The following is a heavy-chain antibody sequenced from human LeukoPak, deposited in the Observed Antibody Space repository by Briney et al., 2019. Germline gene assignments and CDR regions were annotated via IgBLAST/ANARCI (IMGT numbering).Heavy chain of an antibody. CDR2: FDPEDGET. Sequence: ASVKVSCKVSGYTLTELSMHWVRQAPGKGLEWMGGFDPEDGETIYAQKFQGRVTMTEDTSTDTAYMELGSLRSEDTAVYYCATGIAVRWYFDLWGRGTLVTVSS. CDR1: GYTLTELS. V-gene: IGHV1-24*01. D-gene: IGHD2-21*01. J-gene: IGHJ2*01. CDR3: ATGIAVRWYFDL.